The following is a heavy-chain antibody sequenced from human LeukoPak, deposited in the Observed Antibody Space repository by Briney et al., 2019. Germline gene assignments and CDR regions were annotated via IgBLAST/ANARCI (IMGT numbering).Heavy chain of an antibody. Sequence: PGGSLRLSCAASGFISNTYSMSWVRQTPGKGLEWVSSITTRGTYQYYADSVKGRFTISRDNAKNSLHLQMNSLRVEDTAVYYCARDKGGNCGSDCYHYGDDYWGQGTLVTVSS. J-gene: IGHJ4*02. CDR3: ARDKGGNCGSDCYHYGDDY. D-gene: IGHD2-21*02. CDR2: ITTRGTYQ. V-gene: IGHV3-21*01. CDR1: GFISNTYS.